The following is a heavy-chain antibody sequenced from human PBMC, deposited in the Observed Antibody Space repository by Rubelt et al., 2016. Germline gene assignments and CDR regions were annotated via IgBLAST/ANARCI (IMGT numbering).Heavy chain of an antibody. V-gene: IGHV4-34*01. CDR2: INHSGST. D-gene: IGHD2-2*01. CDR1: GGSFSAYY. CDR3: ARIDCSSTSGYVVDP. J-gene: IGHJ5*02. Sequence: QVQLQQWGAGLLKPSETLSLTCVVSGGSFSAYYWSWIRQPPGKGLAWIGEINHSGSTTYNPSLKRRVTMSVDTSKNQFSPELSSVTAADTAVYYCARIDCSSTSGYVVDPWGQGTLVTVSS.